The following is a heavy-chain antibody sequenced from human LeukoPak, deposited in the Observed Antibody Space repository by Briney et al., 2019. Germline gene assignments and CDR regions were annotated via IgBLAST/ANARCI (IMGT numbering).Heavy chain of an antibody. CDR2: ISYDGSNK. D-gene: IGHD5-24*01. V-gene: IGHV3-30*18. J-gene: IGHJ4*02. CDR1: GFTFSSYG. CDR3: AKGSFRLQIDY. Sequence: GRSLRLSCAASGFTFSSYGMHWVRQAPGKGLEWVAVISYDGSNKYYADSVKGRFTISRDNSKNTLYLQMNSLRAEDTAVYYCAKGSFRLQIDYWGQGTLVTVSS.